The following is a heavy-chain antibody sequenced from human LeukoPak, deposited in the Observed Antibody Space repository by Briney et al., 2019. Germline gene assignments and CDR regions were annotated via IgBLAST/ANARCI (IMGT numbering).Heavy chain of an antibody. CDR3: ARVGIVVVPAAMDV. J-gene: IGHJ6*04. CDR2: ISSSSSYI. V-gene: IGHV3-21*01. Sequence: GGSLRLSCAASGFTFSSYSMNWVRQAPGKGLEWVSSISSSSSYIYYADSVKGRFTISRDNAKNSLYLQMNSLRAEDTAVYYCARVGIVVVPAAMDVWGKGTTVTVSS. CDR1: GFTFSSYS. D-gene: IGHD2-2*01.